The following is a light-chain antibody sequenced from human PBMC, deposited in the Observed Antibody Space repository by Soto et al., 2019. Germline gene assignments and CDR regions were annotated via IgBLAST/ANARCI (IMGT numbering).Light chain of an antibody. CDR1: SSNIGSNT. J-gene: IGLJ3*02. CDR2: SNY. CDR3: AAWDDSLNGGV. Sequence: QSVLTQPPSASGTPGQRVTISCSGSSSNIGSNTVNWYQQLPGTAPKLLIYSNYQRPSGVPARFSGSKSGTSASLAISGLQSEDEADYYCAAWDDSLNGGVFGGGTKVTVL. V-gene: IGLV1-44*01.